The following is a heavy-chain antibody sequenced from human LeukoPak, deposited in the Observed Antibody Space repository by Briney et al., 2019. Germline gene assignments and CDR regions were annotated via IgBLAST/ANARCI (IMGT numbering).Heavy chain of an antibody. D-gene: IGHD3-22*01. CDR3: ARRYYDSSVSLYYFDY. J-gene: IGHJ4*02. CDR2: AYYSGST. CDR1: GGSISSYY. V-gene: IGHV4-59*08. Sequence: SETLSLTCTVSGGSISSYYWSWIRQPPGKGLERIGNAYYSGSTNYNPSLKSRVTISVDTSKNQFSLKLSSVTAADTAVYYCARRYYDSSVSLYYFDYWGQGTLVTVSS.